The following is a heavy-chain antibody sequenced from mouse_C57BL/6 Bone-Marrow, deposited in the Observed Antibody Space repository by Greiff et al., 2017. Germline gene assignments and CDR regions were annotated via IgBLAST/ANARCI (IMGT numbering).Heavy chain of an antibody. V-gene: IGHV1-69*01. CDR2: IDPSDSYT. J-gene: IGHJ4*01. CDR1: GYTFTSYW. CDR3: ATNPYRPGDY. Sequence: VQLQQPGAELVMPGASVKLSCKASGYTFTSYWMPWVKQRPGPGLEWIGEIDPSDSYTNYHQKFKGKSTLTVDKSSSPAYMQLSSLTSEDSAVYDCATNPYRPGDYWGQGTSVTVSS. D-gene: IGHD2-14*01.